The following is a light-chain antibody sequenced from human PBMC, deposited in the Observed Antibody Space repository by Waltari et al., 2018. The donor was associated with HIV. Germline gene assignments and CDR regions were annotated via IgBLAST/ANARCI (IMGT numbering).Light chain of an antibody. CDR2: EDY. CDR3: QSFDTNNHWV. J-gene: IGLJ3*02. CDR1: SGSIASNS. Sequence: NFMLTQPHSVSESPEKTVTISCTRTSGSIASNSVQWFQQRPSKAPTTILYEDYQRPSGVPDRFSGTLDESSNSASLTISGVKTEDEADYYCQSFDTNNHWVFGGGTRLTVL. V-gene: IGLV6-57*03.